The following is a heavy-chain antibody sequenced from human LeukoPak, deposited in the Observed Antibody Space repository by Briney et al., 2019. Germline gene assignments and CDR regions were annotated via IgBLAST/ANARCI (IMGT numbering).Heavy chain of an antibody. Sequence: GGSLRLSCAASGLTVSNNYMSWVRQAPEYGLEWVSVIYKVGNTFYAGFVKGRFTISRDNSKNTLYLQMNSLRAEDTALYYCARGLVVGGTGVWAFDIWGQGTMVTVSS. J-gene: IGHJ3*02. D-gene: IGHD1-26*01. V-gene: IGHV3-66*01. CDR3: ARGLVVGGTGVWAFDI. CDR2: IYKVGNT. CDR1: GLTVSNNY.